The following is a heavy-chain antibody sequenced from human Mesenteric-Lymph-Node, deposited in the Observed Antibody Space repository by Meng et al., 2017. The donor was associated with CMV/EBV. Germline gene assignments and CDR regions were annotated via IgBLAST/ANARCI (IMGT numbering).Heavy chain of an antibody. CDR3: ATTYYYDGSDYRDPPDV. Sequence: ASVKVSCKASGYTFTSYDINWVRQATGQGLEWMGWMTPNNGNTGYAQKFQGRVTITRDTSISTTYMELSSLRSEDTAMYYCATTYYYDGSDYRDPPDVWGQGTMVTVSS. D-gene: IGHD3-22*01. CDR2: MTPNNGNT. V-gene: IGHV1-8*03. CDR1: GYTFTSYD. J-gene: IGHJ3*01.